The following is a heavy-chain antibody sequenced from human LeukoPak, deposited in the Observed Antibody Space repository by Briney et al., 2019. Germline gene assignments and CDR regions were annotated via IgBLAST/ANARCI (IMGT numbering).Heavy chain of an antibody. CDR3: ARATYYYDSSGYYTPDDAFDI. J-gene: IGHJ3*02. V-gene: IGHV4-39*07. CDR2: IYYSGST. D-gene: IGHD3-22*01. Sequence: SQTLSLTCTVSGGSISSGSYYWGWIRQPPGKGLEWIGSIYYSGSTYYNPSLKSRVTISVDTSKNQFSLKLSSVTAADTAVYYCARATYYYDSSGYYTPDDAFDIWGQGTMVTVPS. CDR1: GGSISSGSYY.